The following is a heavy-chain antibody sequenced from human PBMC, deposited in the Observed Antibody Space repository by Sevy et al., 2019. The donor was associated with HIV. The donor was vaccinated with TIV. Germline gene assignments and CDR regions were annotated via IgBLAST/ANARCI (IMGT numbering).Heavy chain of an antibody. V-gene: IGHV3-30*18. Sequence: GGYLRLSCEASGFTFSNYGMHWVRQAPGKGLEWVAIISHDGSNKYYADSVKGRFTISRDNSKHSLYLQMNSLRPEDKGVYYCAKDISGASSSWSFDYWGQGTLVTVSS. J-gene: IGHJ4*02. CDR2: ISHDGSNK. CDR1: GFTFSNYG. CDR3: AKDISGASSSWSFDY. D-gene: IGHD6-19*01.